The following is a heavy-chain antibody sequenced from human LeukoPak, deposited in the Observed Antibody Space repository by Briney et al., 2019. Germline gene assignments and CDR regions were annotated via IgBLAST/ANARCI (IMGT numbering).Heavy chain of an antibody. Sequence: GGSLRLSCAASGFTFSSYAMSWVRRAPGKGLEWVSAISGSGGSTYYADSVKGRFTISRDNSMYTLYLQMNSLRAEDTSVYYCAKDAHTYRGNWFDRWGQGTLVTVSS. CDR2: ISGSGGST. J-gene: IGHJ5*02. CDR1: GFTFSSYA. D-gene: IGHD2/OR15-2a*01. CDR3: AKDAHTYRGNWFDR. V-gene: IGHV3-23*01.